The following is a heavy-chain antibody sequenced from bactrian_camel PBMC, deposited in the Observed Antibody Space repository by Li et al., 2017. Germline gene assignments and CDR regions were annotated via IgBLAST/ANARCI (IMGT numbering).Heavy chain of an antibody. J-gene: IGHJ4*01. D-gene: IGHD3*01. V-gene: IGHV3S1*01. Sequence: HVQLVESGGGSVQAGGSLRLSCAASGYRYNSRYCMGWFRQAPGKGLEWVSAISSGGSNTYYADSVKGRFTISRDNAKNTLYLQLNSLKTEDTAMYYCTTGFSAAAAYVGQGTQVTVS. CDR2: ISSGGSNT. CDR1: GYRYNSRYC.